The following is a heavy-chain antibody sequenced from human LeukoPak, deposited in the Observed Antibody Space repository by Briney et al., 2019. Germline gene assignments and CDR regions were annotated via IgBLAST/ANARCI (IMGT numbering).Heavy chain of an antibody. Sequence: PGGSLRLSCAASGFTFSGYWMSWVRQAPGKGLEWVANIKQDGSEKYYVDSVKGRFTISRDNAKNSLYLQMNSLRAEDTAVYYCAREFGSSAEYFQHWGQGTLVTVSS. D-gene: IGHD6-6*01. J-gene: IGHJ1*01. V-gene: IGHV3-7*01. CDR2: IKQDGSEK. CDR1: GFTFSGYW. CDR3: AREFGSSAEYFQH.